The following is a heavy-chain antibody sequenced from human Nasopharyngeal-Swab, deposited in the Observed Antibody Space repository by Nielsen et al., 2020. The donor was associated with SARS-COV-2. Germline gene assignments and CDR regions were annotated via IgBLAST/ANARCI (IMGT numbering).Heavy chain of an antibody. D-gene: IGHD2/OR15-2a*01. CDR2: INHSGST. V-gene: IGHV4-39*07. CDR1: GGSVSSGSYY. CDR3: ARGPSQNRRAFDI. Sequence: SETLSLTCTVSGGSVSSGSYYWGWIRQPPGKGLEWIGEINHSGSTNYNPSLKSRVTISVDTSKNQFSLKLSSVTAADTAVYYCARGPSQNRRAFDIWGQGTMVTASS. J-gene: IGHJ3*02.